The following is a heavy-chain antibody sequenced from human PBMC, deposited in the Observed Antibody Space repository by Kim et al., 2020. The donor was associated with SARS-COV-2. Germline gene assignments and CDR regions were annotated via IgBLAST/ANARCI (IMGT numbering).Heavy chain of an antibody. D-gene: IGHD1-20*01. CDR3: AKDRGLNWNRFDY. Sequence: GGSLRLSCAASGFTFSTYAMHWVRQAPGKGLEWVSIIKNSGDSTNYADSVKGRFTVSRDNSKNTLYLQMNSLRADDTAVYYCAKDRGLNWNRFDYWGQGT. V-gene: IGHV3-23*01. CDR2: IKNSGDST. CDR1: GFTFSTYA. J-gene: IGHJ4*02.